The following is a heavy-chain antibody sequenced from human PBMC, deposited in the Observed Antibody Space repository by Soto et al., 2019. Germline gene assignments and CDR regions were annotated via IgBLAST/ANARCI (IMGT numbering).Heavy chain of an antibody. V-gene: IGHV1-69*01. CDR2: IIPIFGTA. CDR3: RGSIVGAPWADY. CDR1: GGTFSSYA. D-gene: IGHD1-26*01. Sequence: QVQLVQSGAEVKKPGSSVKVSCKASGGTFSSYAISWVRQAPGQGLEWMGGIIPIFGTANYAQKFQGGVTITADESTSTAYMELSSLRSEDTAVYYCRGSIVGAPWADYWGQGTLVTVSS. J-gene: IGHJ4*02.